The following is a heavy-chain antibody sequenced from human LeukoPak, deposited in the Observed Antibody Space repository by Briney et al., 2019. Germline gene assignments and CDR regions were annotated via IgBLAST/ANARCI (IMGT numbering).Heavy chain of an antibody. V-gene: IGHV3-23*01. CDR3: ARSAAGTLD. D-gene: IGHD6-13*01. Sequence: ETLSLTCAVYGGSFSGYYWSWIRQPPGKGLEWVSAISGSGGSTYYADSVKGRFTISRDNSKNTLYLQMNSLRAEDTAVYYCARSAAGTLDWGQGTLVTVSS. CDR2: ISGSGGST. CDR1: GGSFSGYY. J-gene: IGHJ4*02.